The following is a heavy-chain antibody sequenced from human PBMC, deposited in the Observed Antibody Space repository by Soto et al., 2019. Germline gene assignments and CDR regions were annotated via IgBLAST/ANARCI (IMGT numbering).Heavy chain of an antibody. CDR2: ISYDGSNK. J-gene: IGHJ6*02. D-gene: IGHD3-9*01. Sequence: PGGSLRLSCAASGFTFSSYGMHWVRQAPGKGLEWVAVISYDGSNKYYADSVKGRSTISRDNSKNTLYLQMNSLRAEDTAVYYCAKDYNILTGYSFFMDVWGQGTTVTVSS. CDR3: AKDYNILTGYSFFMDV. V-gene: IGHV3-30*18. CDR1: GFTFSSYG.